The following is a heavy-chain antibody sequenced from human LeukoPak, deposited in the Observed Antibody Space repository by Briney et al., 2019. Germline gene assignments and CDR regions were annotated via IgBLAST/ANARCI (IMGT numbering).Heavy chain of an antibody. CDR1: GGSISSYY. CDR2: IYTSGST. D-gene: IGHD4-11*01. CDR3: ARGGTVTTNLNYYYYYMDV. Sequence: SETLSLTCTVSGGSISSYYWNWIRQPAGKGLEWIGRIYTSGSTNYNPSLKSRVTMSVDTSKNRFSLKLSSVTAADTAVYYCARGGTVTTNLNYYYYYMDVWGKGTTVTVS. V-gene: IGHV4-4*07. J-gene: IGHJ6*03.